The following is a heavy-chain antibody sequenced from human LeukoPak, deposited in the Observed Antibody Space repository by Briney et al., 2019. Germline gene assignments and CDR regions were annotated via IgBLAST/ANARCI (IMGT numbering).Heavy chain of an antibody. D-gene: IGHD3-10*01. V-gene: IGHV3-7*03. J-gene: IGHJ5*02. Sequence: PGGSLRLSCAASGFAFSSYWMSWVRQAPGEGLQWVANINQDGSEKNYADSVKGRFTISRDNAKSSLYLQVNSLRAEDTAVYFCARDDLVTSSGSGWLDPWGQGTLVTVSS. CDR2: INQDGSEK. CDR1: GFAFSSYW. CDR3: ARDDLVTSSGSGWLDP.